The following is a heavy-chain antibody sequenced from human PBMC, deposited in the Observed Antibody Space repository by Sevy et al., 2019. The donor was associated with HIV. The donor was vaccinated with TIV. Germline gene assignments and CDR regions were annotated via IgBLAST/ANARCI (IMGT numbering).Heavy chain of an antibody. D-gene: IGHD3-16*01. V-gene: IGHV3-30-3*01. Sequence: GGSLRLSCEASGFTFNSHAMTWVRQAPGKGLEWVAVISYDGSNKYYADSVKGRFTISRDNSKNALYLQMNSLRAEDTAVYYCARDSFTIRGAFDIWGQGTMVTVSS. CDR1: GFTFNSHA. J-gene: IGHJ3*02. CDR2: ISYDGSNK. CDR3: ARDSFTIRGAFDI.